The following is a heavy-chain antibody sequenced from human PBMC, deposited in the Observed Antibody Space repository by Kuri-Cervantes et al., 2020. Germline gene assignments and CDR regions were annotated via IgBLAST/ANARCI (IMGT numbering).Heavy chain of an antibody. J-gene: IGHJ4*02. V-gene: IGHV3-53*01. CDR3: ARDWGGDYSDY. CDR1: GFTVSSNY. CDR2: IYSGGST. Sequence: GESLKISCAASGFTVSSNYMCWVRQAPGKGLEWVSVIYSGGSTYYADSVKGRFTISRDNSKNTLYLQMNSLRAEDTAVYYCARDWGGDYSDYWGQGTLVTVSS. D-gene: IGHD3-16*01.